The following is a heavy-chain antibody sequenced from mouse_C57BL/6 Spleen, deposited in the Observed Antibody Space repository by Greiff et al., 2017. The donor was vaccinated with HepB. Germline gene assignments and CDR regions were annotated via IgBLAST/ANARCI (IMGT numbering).Heavy chain of an antibody. J-gene: IGHJ1*03. CDR3: ARFYYYGSRYFDV. D-gene: IGHD1-1*01. CDR1: GYTFTDYY. CDR2: INPNNGGT. V-gene: IGHV1-26*01. Sequence: VQLQQPGPELVKPGASVKISCKASGYTFTDYYMNWVKQSHGKSLEWIGDINPNNGGTSYNQKFKGKATLTVDKSSSTAYMELRSLTSEDSAVYYCARFYYYGSRYFDVWGTGTTVTVSS.